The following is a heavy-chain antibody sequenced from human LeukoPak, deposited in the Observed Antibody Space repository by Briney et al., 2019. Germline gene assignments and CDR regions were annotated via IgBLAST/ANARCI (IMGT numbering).Heavy chain of an antibody. Sequence: SETLSLTCTVSGDYMSDYYCSWIRQPAGKGLDWIGRIYPTGTTNYNPSLKSRVTMSVDTSKKQFSLRLSSVTAADTAVYYCARHLFHYYGSLSAFDILGQGTMVTVSS. J-gene: IGHJ3*02. V-gene: IGHV4-4*07. CDR1: GDYMSDYY. D-gene: IGHD3-10*01. CDR3: ARHLFHYYGSLSAFDI. CDR2: IYPTGTT.